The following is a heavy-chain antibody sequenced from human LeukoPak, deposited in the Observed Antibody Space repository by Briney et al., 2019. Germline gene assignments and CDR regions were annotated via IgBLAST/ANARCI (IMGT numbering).Heavy chain of an antibody. Sequence: SETLSLTCTVSGGSISSSGFYWGWIRQPPGKGLEWIGSIYYSGSTYYNPSLESRVTISVDTSKNQLSLKLTSVTATDTAVYYCARHADSGFGELAFDYWGQGNLVTVSP. D-gene: IGHD3-10*01. J-gene: IGHJ4*02. CDR3: ARHADSGFGELAFDY. V-gene: IGHV4-39*01. CDR2: IYYSGST. CDR1: GGSISSSGFY.